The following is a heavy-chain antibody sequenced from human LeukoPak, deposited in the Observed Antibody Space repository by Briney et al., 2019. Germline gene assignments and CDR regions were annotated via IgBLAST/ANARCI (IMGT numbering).Heavy chain of an antibody. V-gene: IGHV1-18*01. Sequence: ASVKVSCKASAYTFTNYGISWVRQAPGQGLEWMGWIGAYNGNTNYAQKFQGRVTMTTDTPTSTAYMELSSLRSEDTAVYYCARDRQPELNPYYYYMDVWGKGTTVTVSS. CDR3: ARDRQPELNPYYYYMDV. J-gene: IGHJ6*03. CDR2: IGAYNGNT. CDR1: AYTFTNYG. D-gene: IGHD1-14*01.